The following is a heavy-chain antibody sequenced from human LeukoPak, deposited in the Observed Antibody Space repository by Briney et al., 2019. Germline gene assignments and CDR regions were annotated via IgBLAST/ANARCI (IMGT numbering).Heavy chain of an antibody. J-gene: IGHJ6*03. V-gene: IGHV1-8*03. Sequence: ASVKVSCKASGYTFTSYDINWVRQATGQGLEWMGWMNPNSGNTGYAQKFQGRVTITRNTSISTAYMELSSLRSEDTAVYYCARGTAIKGRSRYYYMDVWGKGTTVTVSS. CDR1: GYTFTSYD. D-gene: IGHD2-21*02. CDR2: MNPNSGNT. CDR3: ARGTAIKGRSRYYYMDV.